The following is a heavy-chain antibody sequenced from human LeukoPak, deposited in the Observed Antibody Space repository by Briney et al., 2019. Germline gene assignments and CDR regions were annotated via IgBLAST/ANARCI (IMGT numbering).Heavy chain of an antibody. Sequence: GRSLRLSCAASGFTFSGYGMHWVRQAPGKGLEWVAVIWYDGSNKYYADSVKGRFTISRDNPKNTLYLQMSSLRAEDTAVYYCAKELLNYDFWSGYYQYYFDYWGQGTLVTVSS. J-gene: IGHJ4*02. CDR3: AKELLNYDFWSGYYQYYFDY. CDR1: GFTFSGYG. V-gene: IGHV3-33*06. D-gene: IGHD3-3*01. CDR2: IWYDGSNK.